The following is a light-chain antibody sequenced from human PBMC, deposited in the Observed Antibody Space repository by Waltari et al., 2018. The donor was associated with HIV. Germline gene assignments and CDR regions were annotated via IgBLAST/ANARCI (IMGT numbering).Light chain of an antibody. CDR1: NIGTKS. Sequence: SYVLTQPPSVSVAPGKTAKITCVGNNIGTKSVHWYQQKPDQAPVLVIYYNADRPSGIPERCSGSNSGNTATLTINRVEAGDEADYYCHVWDTISDHVVFGGGSKLTVL. J-gene: IGLJ2*01. CDR3: HVWDTISDHVV. V-gene: IGLV3-21*04. CDR2: YNA.